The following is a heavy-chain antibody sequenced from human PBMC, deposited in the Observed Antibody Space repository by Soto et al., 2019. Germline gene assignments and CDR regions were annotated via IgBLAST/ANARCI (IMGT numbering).Heavy chain of an antibody. Sequence: PSETLSLTCAVYGGSFSGYYWSWIRQPPGKGLEWIGGINHSGSTNYNPSLKSRVTMSVDTSKNQFSLKLSSVTAADTAVYYCASPRGTTHAFDIWGQGTMVTVSS. CDR1: GGSFSGYY. CDR2: INHSGST. V-gene: IGHV4-34*01. J-gene: IGHJ3*02. CDR3: ASPRGTTHAFDI.